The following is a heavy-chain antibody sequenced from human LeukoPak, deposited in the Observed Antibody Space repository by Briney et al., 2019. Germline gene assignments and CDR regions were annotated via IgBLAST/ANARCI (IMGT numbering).Heavy chain of an antibody. V-gene: IGHV4-4*02. Sequence: PSETLSLTCTVSGGSVSSNNWWSWVRQPPGKGLEWIGEVLHSGSTNSNPSLKSRVTMSIDKSKNQYSLKLTSVTAADTAVYYCATYYDSIGYRFGYWGQGTLVTVSS. CDR3: ATYYDSIGYRFGY. D-gene: IGHD3-22*01. J-gene: IGHJ4*01. CDR2: VLHSGST. CDR1: GGSVSSNNW.